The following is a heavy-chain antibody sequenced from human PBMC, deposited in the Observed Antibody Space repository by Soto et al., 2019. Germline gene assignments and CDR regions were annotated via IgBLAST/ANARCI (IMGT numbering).Heavy chain of an antibody. CDR2: IYYSGST. Sequence: QVQLQESGPGLVKPSETLSLTCTVSGGSISSYYWSWIRQPPGKGLEWIGYIYYSGSTNYNPSLKRRVTISVNTSKNQFSLELSSVTAADTAVYYFARGVHDYGDIAYYYDYYGMDFLGQGTTGTVSS. J-gene: IGHJ6*02. V-gene: IGHV4-59*01. CDR3: ARGVHDYGDIAYYYDYYGMDF. D-gene: IGHD4-17*01. CDR1: GGSISSYY.